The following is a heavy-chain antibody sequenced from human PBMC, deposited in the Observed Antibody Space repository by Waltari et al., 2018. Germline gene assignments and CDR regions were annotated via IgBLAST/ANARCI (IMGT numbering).Heavy chain of an antibody. D-gene: IGHD3-10*01. Sequence: QVQLVQSGAEVKKPGSSVKVSCQASGGTFSSYAISWVRQAPGPGLEWMGGSIPILGTAKDAQKFKGRVTVNADESTSTAYMELSSLRYEDTAVYYCASLLLWFGELDSPYYFDYWGQGTLVTVSS. CDR1: GGTFSSYA. CDR2: SIPILGTA. J-gene: IGHJ4*02. CDR3: ASLLLWFGELDSPYYFDY. V-gene: IGHV1-69*01.